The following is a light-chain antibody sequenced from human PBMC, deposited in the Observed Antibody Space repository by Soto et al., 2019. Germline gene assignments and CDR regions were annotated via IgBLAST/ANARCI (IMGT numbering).Light chain of an antibody. Sequence: QSALTQPASVSGSPGQSITISCTGTSSGIGAYNFVSWYQQHPGKAPKLMLYDVNIRPSGVSNRFSGSKSGNTASLTISGLQAEDEADYYCTSWTTSTTMIFGGGTQLTVL. CDR3: TSWTTSTTMI. J-gene: IGLJ2*01. V-gene: IGLV2-14*03. CDR2: DVN. CDR1: SSGIGAYNF.